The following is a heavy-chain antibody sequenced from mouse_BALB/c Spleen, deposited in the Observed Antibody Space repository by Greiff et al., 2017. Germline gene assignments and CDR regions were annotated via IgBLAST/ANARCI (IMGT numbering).Heavy chain of an antibody. CDR3: AKQQDHYYGSVPFAY. CDR2: IWGGGST. Sequence: QVQLKESGPGLVAPSQSLSITCTVSGFSLTDYGVSWIRQPPGKGLEWLGVIWGGGSTYYNSALKSRLSISKDNSKSQVFLKMNSLQTDDTAMYYCAKQQDHYYGSVPFAYWGQGTLVTVSA. CDR1: GFSLTDYG. D-gene: IGHD1-1*01. V-gene: IGHV2-6-5*01. J-gene: IGHJ3*01.